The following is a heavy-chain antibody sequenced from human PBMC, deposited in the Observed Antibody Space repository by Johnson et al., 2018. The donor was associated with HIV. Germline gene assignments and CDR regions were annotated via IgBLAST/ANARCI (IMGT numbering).Heavy chain of an antibody. V-gene: IGHV3-66*01. J-gene: IGHJ3*01. D-gene: IGHD6-13*01. CDR2: IYTGGST. CDR1: GFTFSTFV. Sequence: VQLVESGGGLVQPGGSLRLSCEASGFTFSTFVMNWVRQAPGKGLEWVSVIYTGGSTYYADSVRGRFTISRDNSNNTLYLQMRSLRVEDTAIYYCARDGESQQLPWGDACDVWGQGTMVTVSS. CDR3: ARDGESQQLPWGDACDV.